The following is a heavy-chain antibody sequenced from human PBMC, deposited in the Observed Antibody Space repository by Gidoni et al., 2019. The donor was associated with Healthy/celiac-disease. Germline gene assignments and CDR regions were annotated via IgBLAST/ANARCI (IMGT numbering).Heavy chain of an antibody. CDR3: ARKGAGRAARTHRGTWFDP. CDR2: INTNTGNP. CDR1: GYTFTSYA. D-gene: IGHD6-6*01. V-gene: IGHV7-4-1*02. J-gene: IGHJ5*02. Sequence: QVQLVQSGSALKKPGASVKVSCKASGYTFTSYAMNWVRQAPGQGLEWMGWINTNTGNPTYAQGFTGRFVFSLDTSVSTAYLQISSLKAEDTAVYYCARKGAGRAARTHRGTWFDPWGQGTLVTVSS.